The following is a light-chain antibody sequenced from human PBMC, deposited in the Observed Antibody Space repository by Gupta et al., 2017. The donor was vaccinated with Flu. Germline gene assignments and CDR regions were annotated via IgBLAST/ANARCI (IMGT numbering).Light chain of an antibody. CDR3: QQYDNLPSVT. CDR1: QYIANY. V-gene: IGKV1-33*01. J-gene: IGKJ5*01. Sequence: DIQMTQSPSSLSASVGDRVTITCQASQYIANYLNWYQQRPGKAPKRLIYDASNLETGVPSRFSGSGSGTDFTFTISSLQPEDIATYYCQQYDNLPSVTFGQGTRLEIK. CDR2: DAS.